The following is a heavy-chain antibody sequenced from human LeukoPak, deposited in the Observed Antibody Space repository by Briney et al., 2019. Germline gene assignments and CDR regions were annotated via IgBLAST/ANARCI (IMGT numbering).Heavy chain of an antibody. J-gene: IGHJ5*02. Sequence: GSLKVSCKASGYTFTGYYMHWVRQAPGQGLEWMGWISTKSGATNYAQKFQGRVTMTRDTSIHTAYMELSRLRSDDTAVYYCAREEYGFDPWGQGTLVT. CDR3: AREEYGFDP. CDR1: GYTFTGYY. D-gene: IGHD2-2*01. CDR2: ISTKSGAT. V-gene: IGHV1-2*02.